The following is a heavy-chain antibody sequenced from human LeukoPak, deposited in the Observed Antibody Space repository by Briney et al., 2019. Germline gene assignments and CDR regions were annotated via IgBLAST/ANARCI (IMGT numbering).Heavy chain of an antibody. CDR1: GGTFSSYA. D-gene: IGHD6-13*01. J-gene: IGHJ4*02. Sequence: GASVKVSCKASGGTFSSYAISWVRQAPGQGLEWMGRIIPILGIANYAQKFQGRVTITADKSTSTAYMELSGLRSEDTAVYYCARDSDSSSWYYANWGQGTLVTVSS. CDR3: ARDSDSSSWYYAN. V-gene: IGHV1-69*04. CDR2: IIPILGIA.